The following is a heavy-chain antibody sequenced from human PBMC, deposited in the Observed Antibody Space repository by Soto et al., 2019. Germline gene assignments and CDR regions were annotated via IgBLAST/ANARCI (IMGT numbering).Heavy chain of an antibody. V-gene: IGHV3-21*01. CDR2: ISSSSSYI. D-gene: IGHD1-26*01. CDR3: ARDRGSSGSSPADAFDI. Sequence: PGGALRLSWAASGFTFSSYSMNWVRQAPGKGLEWVSSISSSSSYIYYADSVKGRFTISRDNAKNSLYLQMNSLRAEDTAVYYCARDRGSSGSSPADAFDICGQRTMVPVS. J-gene: IGHJ3*02. CDR1: GFTFSSYS.